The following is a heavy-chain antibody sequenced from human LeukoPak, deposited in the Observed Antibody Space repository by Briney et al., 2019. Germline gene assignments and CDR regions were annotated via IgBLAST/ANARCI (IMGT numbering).Heavy chain of an antibody. J-gene: IGHJ6*02. CDR3: ARDRGDYGMDV. CDR1: GGTFSSYT. Sequence: SMKVSCKASGGTFSSYTISWVRQAPGQGLEWMGRIIPILGIANYAQKFQGRVTITADKSTSTAYMELSSLRSEDTAVYYCARDRGDYGMDVWGQGTTVTVSS. CDR2: IIPILGIA. V-gene: IGHV1-69*04.